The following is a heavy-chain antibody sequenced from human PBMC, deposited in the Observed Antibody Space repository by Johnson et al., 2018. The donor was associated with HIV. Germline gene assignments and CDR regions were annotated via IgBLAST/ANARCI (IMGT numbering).Heavy chain of an antibody. CDR3: TTGDCSGGSCHAFDI. D-gene: IGHD2-15*01. CDR1: GFTFSDVW. Sequence: VQLVESGGGVVQPGGSLRLSCAASGFTFSDVWMTWVRQAPGRGLEWLGRIKTKTEGGTTDYASPAKGRFTISRDDSINTLSLQMNSLKSEDMAVYYCTTGDCSGGSCHAFDIWGQGTMVTVSS. V-gene: IGHV3-15*01. J-gene: IGHJ3*02. CDR2: IKTKTEGGTT.